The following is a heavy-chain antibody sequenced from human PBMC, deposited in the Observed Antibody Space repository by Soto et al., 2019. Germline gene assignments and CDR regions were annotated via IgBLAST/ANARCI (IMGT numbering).Heavy chain of an antibody. V-gene: IGHV3-9*01. CDR3: AKDMFSRDMVRGVIIGTFDY. D-gene: IGHD3-10*01. J-gene: IGHJ4*02. Sequence: GGSLRLSCAASGFTFDDYAMHWVRQAPGKGLEWVSGISWNSGSIGYADSVKGRFTISRDNAKNSLYLQMNSLRAEDTALYYCAKDMFSRDMVRGVIIGTFDYWGQGTLVTVSS. CDR1: GFTFDDYA. CDR2: ISWNSGSI.